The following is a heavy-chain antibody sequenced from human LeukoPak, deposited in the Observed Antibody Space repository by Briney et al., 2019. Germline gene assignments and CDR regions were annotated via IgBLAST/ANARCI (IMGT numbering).Heavy chain of an antibody. J-gene: IGHJ4*02. V-gene: IGHV3-30*02. CDR2: IRYDGSNK. Sequence: GGSLRLSCAASGFTFSSYGMHWVRQAPGKGLEWVAFIRYDGSNKYYADSVKGRFTISRDNSKNTLYLQMNSLRAEDTAVYYCAKDRKPPMVRGVIMSYFDYWGRGTLVTVSS. CDR3: AKDRKPPMVRGVIMSYFDY. D-gene: IGHD3-10*01. CDR1: GFTFSSYG.